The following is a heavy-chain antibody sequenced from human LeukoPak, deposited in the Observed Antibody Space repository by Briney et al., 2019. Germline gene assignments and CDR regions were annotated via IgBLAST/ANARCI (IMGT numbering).Heavy chain of an antibody. CDR2: ISYDGSNK. D-gene: IGHD6-13*01. Sequence: GGSLRLSCAASGFTFSSYAMHWVRQAPGKGLEWVAVISYDGSNKYYADSVKGRFTISRDNSKNTLYPQMNSLRAEDTAVYYCARGFIAAAGIAEYFDYWGQGTLVTVSS. V-gene: IGHV3-30*04. CDR3: ARGFIAAAGIAEYFDY. CDR1: GFTFSSYA. J-gene: IGHJ4*02.